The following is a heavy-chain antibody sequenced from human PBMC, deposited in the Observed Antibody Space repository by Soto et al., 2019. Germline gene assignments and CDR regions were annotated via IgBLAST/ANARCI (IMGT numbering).Heavy chain of an antibody. Sequence: QVQLQESGPGLVKPSQTLSLTCTVSGGSISSGGYYWSWIRQPPGKGQEWIGYIYYSGSTYYNPSLKSRVTISVDTSKNQFSLKLSSVTAADTAVYYCAREGSGYDHTFFDYWGQGTLVTVSS. CDR3: AREGSGYDHTFFDY. J-gene: IGHJ4*02. CDR2: IYYSGST. V-gene: IGHV4-30-4*01. D-gene: IGHD5-12*01. CDR1: GGSISSGGYY.